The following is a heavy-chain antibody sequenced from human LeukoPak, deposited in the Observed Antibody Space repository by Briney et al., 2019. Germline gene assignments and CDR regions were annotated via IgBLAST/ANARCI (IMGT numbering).Heavy chain of an antibody. CDR3: ARDYKYAFDN. V-gene: IGHV3-48*01. D-gene: IGHD5-24*01. CDR2: IGIDSGNT. CDR1: GFTFSSYA. Sequence: PWGSLRLSCAASGFTFSSYAMNWVRQAPGKGLEWISYIGIDSGNTNYADSVKGRFTISGDKAKNSLYLQMNSLRVEDTAVYYCARDYKYAFDNWGQGTLVTVSS. J-gene: IGHJ4*02.